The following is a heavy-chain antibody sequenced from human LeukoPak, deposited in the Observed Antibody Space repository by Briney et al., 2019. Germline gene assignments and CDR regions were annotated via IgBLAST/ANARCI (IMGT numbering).Heavy chain of an antibody. CDR2: INSDGSST. D-gene: IGHD5-24*01. CDR3: ASPRRRGDGYNYY. CDR1: GFTFSSYW. J-gene: IGHJ4*02. Sequence: GGSLRLSCAASGFTFSSYWMHWVRQAPGKGLVWVSRINSDGSSTSYADSVKGRFTISRDNAKNTLYLQMNSLRAEDTAVYYCASPRRRGDGYNYYWGQGTLVTVSS. V-gene: IGHV3-74*01.